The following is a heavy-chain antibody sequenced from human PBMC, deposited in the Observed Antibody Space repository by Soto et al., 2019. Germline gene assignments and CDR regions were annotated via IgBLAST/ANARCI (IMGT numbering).Heavy chain of an antibody. CDR3: ARHRARNWFDP. Sequence: SETLSLTCIVSGGSISSSSYYWGWIRQPPGKGLEWIGSTYYSGSTYYNPSLKSRVTISVDTSKNQFSLKLSSVTAADTAVFYCARHRARNWFDPWGPGTLVTVSS. CDR2: TYYSGST. CDR1: GGSISSSSYY. D-gene: IGHD6-6*01. V-gene: IGHV4-39*01. J-gene: IGHJ5*02.